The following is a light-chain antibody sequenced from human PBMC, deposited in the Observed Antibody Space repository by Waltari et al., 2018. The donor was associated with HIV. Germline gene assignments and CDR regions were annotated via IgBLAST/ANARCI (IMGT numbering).Light chain of an antibody. J-gene: IGLJ3*02. V-gene: IGLV1-44*01. CDR2: SNN. Sequence: QSVLTQPPSASGTPGQRVAISCSGTRSTIGRHTVSWYQQLPGTAPKLFIYSNNQRPSGVPDRFSGAKSGTSASLAISGLQSEDEADYYCAAWDDSLNVWVFGGGTKLTVV. CDR1: RSTIGRHT. CDR3: AAWDDSLNVWV.